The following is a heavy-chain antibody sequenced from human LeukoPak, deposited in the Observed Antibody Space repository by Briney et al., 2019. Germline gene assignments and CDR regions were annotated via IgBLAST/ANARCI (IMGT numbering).Heavy chain of an antibody. J-gene: IGHJ6*02. CDR1: GFTFSSYS. Sequence: GGSLRLSCAASGFTFSSYSINWVRQAPGKGLEWVSSNSDFGSSHHADSVKGRFTTSRDNAKNSVHLQMNSLRVEDTAIYYCARHSGGDGYNYNGMDVWGQGTMVTVSS. CDR3: ARHSGGDGYNYNGMDV. V-gene: IGHV3-21*06. D-gene: IGHD6-19*01. CDR2: NSDFGSS.